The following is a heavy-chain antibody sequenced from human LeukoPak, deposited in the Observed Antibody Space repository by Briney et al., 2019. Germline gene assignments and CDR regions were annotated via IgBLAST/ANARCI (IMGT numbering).Heavy chain of an antibody. J-gene: IGHJ6*03. CDR1: GGSISSSSYY. CDR3: ARDGGWTTVVGRYNYYYMDV. CDR2: TYYSGST. V-gene: IGHV4-39*07. Sequence: SETLSLTCTVSGGSISSSSYYWGWIRQPPGKGLEWIGSTYYSGSTYYNPSLKSRVNISVDTSKNQFSLKLSAVTAEDTGVYYCARDGGWTTVVGRYNYYYMDVWGKGTTVTVSS. D-gene: IGHD4-23*01.